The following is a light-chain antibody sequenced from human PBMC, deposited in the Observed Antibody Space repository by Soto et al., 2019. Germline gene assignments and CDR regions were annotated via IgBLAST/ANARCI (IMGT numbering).Light chain of an antibody. CDR2: EAS. V-gene: IGKV1-5*03. CDR3: QQCHRYLT. Sequence: DIQMTQSPSTLSASVGDRVTITCRASQTISRWLAWYQQKPGKAPKLLIYEASSLQSGVPSRFGGSGSGTEFTLTISSLQPDDIATYYCQQCHRYLTFGQGTKVDIK. J-gene: IGKJ1*01. CDR1: QTISRW.